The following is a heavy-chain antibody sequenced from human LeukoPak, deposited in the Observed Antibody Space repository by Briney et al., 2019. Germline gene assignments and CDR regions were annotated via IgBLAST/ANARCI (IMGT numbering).Heavy chain of an antibody. CDR2: INHSGST. CDR3: ASDGTGAGYYYDSSGYSS. D-gene: IGHD3-22*01. Sequence: SDTLSVTCAAYGESFSGYYWSWIRQPPGKGLEWIGEINHSGSTNYNPSLKSRVTISVDTSKNQFSLKLSSVTAADTAVYYCASDGTGAGYYYDSSGYSSWGQGTLVTVSS. J-gene: IGHJ5*02. CDR1: GESFSGYY. V-gene: IGHV4-34*01.